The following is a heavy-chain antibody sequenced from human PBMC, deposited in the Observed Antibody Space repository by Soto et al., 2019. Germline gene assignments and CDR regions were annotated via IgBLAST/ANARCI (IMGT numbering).Heavy chain of an antibody. CDR1: GFPSSTYA. J-gene: IGHJ2*01. Sequence: VGSLRLSCAASGFPSSTYALNWVRQAPGKGPEWVSTISESGHHTHYADSVKGRFTISRDKSKNTLSLQMNSLRVDDTAIYYCTKSDGCGGGACYTGTYYCLDVWGGVTLVTVSP. D-gene: IGHD3-16*02. V-gene: IGHV3-23*01. CDR3: TKSDGCGGGACYTGTYYCLDV. CDR2: ISESGHHT.